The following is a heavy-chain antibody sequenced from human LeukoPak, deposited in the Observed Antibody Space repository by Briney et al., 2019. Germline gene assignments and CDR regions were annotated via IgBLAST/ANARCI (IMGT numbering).Heavy chain of an antibody. J-gene: IGHJ4*02. CDR2: IKEDGTEK. V-gene: IGHV3-7*01. CDR1: GFTFSAYW. D-gene: IGHD5-24*01. CDR3: ARGRWSDY. Sequence: GGSLRLSCAASGFTFSAYWMTWVRQAPGKGLEWVANIKEDGTEKNYVDSVKGRFTISRDNVKKSLYLEMNSLRVEDTAVYYCARGRWSDYGGQGTQVTVSS.